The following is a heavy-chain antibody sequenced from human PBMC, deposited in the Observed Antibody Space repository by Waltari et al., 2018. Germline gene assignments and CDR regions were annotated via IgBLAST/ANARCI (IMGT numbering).Heavy chain of an antibody. V-gene: IGHV3-74*01. Sequence: EEQLVESGGGLVQPGDSLRLSCAASGFTYRNHWMPLVRQAPGKGLVWVSRINGDGSTSNYADSVKGRFTISRDNTKKTLYLQMKRLRVEDTAVYYCARLAPKTYRSPVPGRDYYYGLDVWGQGTTVTVSS. D-gene: IGHD6-13*01. CDR1: GFTYRNHW. CDR3: ARLAPKTYRSPVPGRDYYYGLDV. J-gene: IGHJ6*02. CDR2: INGDGSTS.